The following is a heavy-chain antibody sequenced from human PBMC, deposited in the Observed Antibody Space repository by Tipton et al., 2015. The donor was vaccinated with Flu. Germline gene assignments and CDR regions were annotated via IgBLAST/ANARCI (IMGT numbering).Heavy chain of an antibody. D-gene: IGHD3-10*01. J-gene: IGHJ6*02. CDR2: IYYSGGT. CDR3: ARARAPYYYYAMDV. Sequence: TLSLTCTVSGGSITDYYWSWIRQPPGKGLEWIGYIYYSGGTNYNPSLQSRLSISVDSSKNQLSLKLTSVTAADTAVYYCARARAPYYYYAMDVWGQGATVTVS. CDR1: GGSITDYY. V-gene: IGHV4-59*01.